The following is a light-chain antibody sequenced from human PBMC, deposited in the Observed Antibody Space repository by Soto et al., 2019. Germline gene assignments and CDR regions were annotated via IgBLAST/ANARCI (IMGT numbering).Light chain of an antibody. V-gene: IGKV3-20*01. CDR2: GAS. CDR3: QQYGSSLIT. J-gene: IGKJ5*01. Sequence: EVVMTQSPATLSVSPGERATLSCRASQTVRDNLGWYQQKPGQPPRLLIYGASSRATGIPDRFSGSGSGTDFTLTISRLEPEDFAVYYCQQYGSSLITFGQGTRLEIK. CDR1: QTVRDN.